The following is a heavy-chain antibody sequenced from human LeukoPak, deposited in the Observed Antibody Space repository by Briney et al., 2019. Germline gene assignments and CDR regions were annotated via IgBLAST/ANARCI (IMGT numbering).Heavy chain of an antibody. Sequence: SSETLSLTCTVSGYSISSGYYWGWIRQPPGKGLEWIGNIHHSGSTYYNPSLKSRVTISVDRSKNQFSLKLSSVTAADTAVYYCARVGWSYYDFWSGYSDPMYYYYYMDVWGKGTTVTVSS. CDR2: IHHSGST. V-gene: IGHV4-38-2*02. D-gene: IGHD3-3*01. J-gene: IGHJ6*03. CDR3: ARVGWSYYDFWSGYSDPMYYYYYMDV. CDR1: GYSISSGYY.